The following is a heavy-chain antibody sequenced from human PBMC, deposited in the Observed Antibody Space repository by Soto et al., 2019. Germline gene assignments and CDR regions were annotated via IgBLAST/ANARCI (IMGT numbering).Heavy chain of an antibody. CDR2: IIPIFGTA. Sequence: QVQLVQSGAEVKKPGSSVKVSCKASGGTFSSYAISWVRQAPGQGLEWMGGIIPIFGTANYAQKFQGRVTITADESTSTAYMELSSLRSEDTAVYYCARVSNGDYPLLYYYYGMDVWGQGTTDTVSS. J-gene: IGHJ6*02. D-gene: IGHD4-17*01. V-gene: IGHV1-69*01. CDR3: ARVSNGDYPLLYYYYGMDV. CDR1: GGTFSSYA.